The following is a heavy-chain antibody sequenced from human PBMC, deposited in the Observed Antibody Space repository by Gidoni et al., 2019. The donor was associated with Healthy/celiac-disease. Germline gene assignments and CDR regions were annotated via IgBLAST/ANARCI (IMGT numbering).Heavy chain of an antibody. CDR3: ARETSSGWGFFDY. D-gene: IGHD6-19*01. Sequence: EVQLLESGGNLVQPGGSLRLSCAASGFTFSSYAMGWVRQAPGKGRGGVAGISGSGGSAYYADAVKGRFTISRDNSKNTLYLQLNSLRAEDTAVYYCARETSSGWGFFDYWGQGTLVTVSS. V-gene: IGHV3-23*01. CDR2: ISGSGGSA. J-gene: IGHJ4*02. CDR1: GFTFSSYA.